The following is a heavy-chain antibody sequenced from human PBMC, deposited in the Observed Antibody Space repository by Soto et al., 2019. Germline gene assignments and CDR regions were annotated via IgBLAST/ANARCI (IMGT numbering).Heavy chain of an antibody. CDR1: GDSVSSNSAA. Sequence: SETLSLTCAISGDSVSSNSAAWNWIRQSPSRGLEWLGRTYYRSKWYNDYAVSVKSRITINPDTSKNQFSLQLNSVTPEDTAVYYCARGGYGYSSSWHNWFDPWGQGTLVTVSS. CDR3: ARGGYGYSSSWHNWFDP. V-gene: IGHV6-1*01. J-gene: IGHJ5*02. D-gene: IGHD6-13*01. CDR2: TYYRSKWYN.